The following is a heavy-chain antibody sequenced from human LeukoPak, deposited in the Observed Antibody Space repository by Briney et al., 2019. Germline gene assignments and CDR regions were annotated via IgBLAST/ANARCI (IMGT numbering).Heavy chain of an antibody. CDR1: GFTFSNYA. D-gene: IGHD4-17*01. CDR3: AKGHGDYVPAEYLQH. V-gene: IGHV3-23*01. J-gene: IGHJ1*01. Sequence: GGSLRLSCAGSGFTFSNYAMTWVRQAPGKGLEWVSSISGNSDRTYYADSVKGRFTISRDNSKNTLTLQMNSLRAEDTAVYSCAKGHGDYVPAEYLQHWGQGTLVTVSS. CDR2: ISGNSDRT.